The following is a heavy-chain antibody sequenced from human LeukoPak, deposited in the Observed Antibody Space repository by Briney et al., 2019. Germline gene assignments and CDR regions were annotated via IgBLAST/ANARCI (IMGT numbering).Heavy chain of an antibody. CDR1: GYIFTGYY. V-gene: IGHV1-2*02. J-gene: IGHJ4*02. D-gene: IGHD6-19*01. CDR2: INPNSGGT. CDR3: ARDTSSGWPKSDY. Sequence: ASVKVSCKASGYIFTGYYMHWVRQAPGQGLEWMGWINPNSGGTNYARKFQGRVTMTRDTSISTAYMELSRLRSDDTAVYYCARDTSSGWPKSDYWGQGTLVTVSS.